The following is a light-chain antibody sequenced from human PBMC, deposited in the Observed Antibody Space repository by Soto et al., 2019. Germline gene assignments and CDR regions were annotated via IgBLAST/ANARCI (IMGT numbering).Light chain of an antibody. Sequence: QSALTQPRSVSGSPGQSITVSCTGTSSDVGGYDSVSWYQQHPGKAPKLMIYDVNKRPSGVPDRFSGSKSGNTASLTISGLQAEDEADYYCSSYVGSYSYVFGSETTLPVL. CDR1: SSDVGGYDS. CDR2: DVN. CDR3: SSYVGSYSYV. V-gene: IGLV2-11*01. J-gene: IGLJ6*01.